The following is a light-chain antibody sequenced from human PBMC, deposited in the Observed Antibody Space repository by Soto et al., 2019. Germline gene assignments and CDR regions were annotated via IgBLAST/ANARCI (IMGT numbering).Light chain of an antibody. CDR3: SLYTSENTYV. CDR2: EAS. Sequence: QSVLTLPPSVSGSPGQSGTISCTGTSTDFVSYNRVSWYQQPPGTAPKLIIYEASNRPSGVPDRFSGSKSGNTASLTISGLQAADEADYYCSLYTSENTYVFGTGTKVTVL. J-gene: IGLJ1*01. V-gene: IGLV2-18*01. CDR1: STDFVSYNR.